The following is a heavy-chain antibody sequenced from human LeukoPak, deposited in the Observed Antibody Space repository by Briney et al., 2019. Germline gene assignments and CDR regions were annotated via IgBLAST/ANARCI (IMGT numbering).Heavy chain of an antibody. J-gene: IGHJ4*02. Sequence: RGPLRLSCAASGFTVSNNYMTWVRQTPGKGLEWVSVIYSGGSTYYADSVKGRFTISRDNSKNTLYLQMDSLRAEDTAVYYCARRNYYDSSGLFDYWGQGTLVTVSS. CDR1: GFTVSNNY. CDR2: IYSGGST. D-gene: IGHD3-22*01. V-gene: IGHV3-53*01. CDR3: ARRNYYDSSGLFDY.